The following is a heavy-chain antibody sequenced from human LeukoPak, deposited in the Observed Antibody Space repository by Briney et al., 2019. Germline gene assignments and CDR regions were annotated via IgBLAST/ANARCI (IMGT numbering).Heavy chain of an antibody. CDR1: GGSISTYY. Sequence: PSETLSLTCTVSGGSISTYYWSWIRQPAGKGLEWIGLIYTSVTTNYNPSLKSRVTMSVDTSKNQFSLKLSSVTAADTAVYYCTRYDSDTAMLDYWGQGTLVTVSS. V-gene: IGHV4-4*07. D-gene: IGHD3-22*01. CDR3: TRYDSDTAMLDY. J-gene: IGHJ4*02. CDR2: IYTSVTT.